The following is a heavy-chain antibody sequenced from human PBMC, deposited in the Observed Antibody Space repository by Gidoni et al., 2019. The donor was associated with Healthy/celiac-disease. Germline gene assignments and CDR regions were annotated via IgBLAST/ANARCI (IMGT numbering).Heavy chain of an antibody. J-gene: IGHJ4*02. CDR3: ARDWGNSGYDS. CDR2: IKQDGSEK. D-gene: IGHD5-12*01. Sequence: EVQLVAAGGGSVQPGGSLILCCAASGFTFSSHWLSWVRQAPGKGLEWVANIKQDGSEKYYVDSVKGRFTISRDNAKNSLYLQMNSLRAEDTAVYYCARDWGNSGYDSWGQGTLVTVSS. CDR1: GFTFSSHW. V-gene: IGHV3-7*01.